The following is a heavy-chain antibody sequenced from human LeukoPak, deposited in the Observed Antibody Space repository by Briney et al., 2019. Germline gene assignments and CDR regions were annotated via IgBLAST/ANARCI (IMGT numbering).Heavy chain of an antibody. CDR1: GGSISSSSYY. V-gene: IGHV4-39*02. J-gene: IGHJ6*02. D-gene: IGHD6-19*01. CDR3: ARDFFGIAVAGGPYYYGMDV. Sequence: SETLSLTCTVSGGSISSSSYYWGWIRQPPGKGLEWIGSIYYSGSTYYNPSLKSRVTISVDTSKNQFSLKLSSVTPGDTAVYYCARDFFGIAVAGGPYYYGMDVWGQGTTVTVSS. CDR2: IYYSGST.